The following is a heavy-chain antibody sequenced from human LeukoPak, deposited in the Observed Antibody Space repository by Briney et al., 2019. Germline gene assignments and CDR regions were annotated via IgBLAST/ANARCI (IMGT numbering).Heavy chain of an antibody. CDR1: GFTFSSYS. CDR2: ISSSSSYI. D-gene: IGHD4-17*01. Sequence: GGSLRLSCAASGFTFSSYSMNWVRQAPGKGLEWVSSISSSSSYIYYADSVKGRFTISRDNAKNSLYLQMNSLRAEDTAVHYCARGSYDYGDYVPYYYYYMDVWGKGTTVTVSS. CDR3: ARGSYDYGDYVPYYYYYMDV. V-gene: IGHV3-21*01. J-gene: IGHJ6*03.